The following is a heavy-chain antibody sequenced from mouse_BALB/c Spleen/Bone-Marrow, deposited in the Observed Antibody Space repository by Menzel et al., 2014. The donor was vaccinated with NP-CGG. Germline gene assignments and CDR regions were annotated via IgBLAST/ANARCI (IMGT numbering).Heavy chain of an antibody. CDR1: GYTFTNNA. CDR3: ARSGNVRNAMDY. CDR2: IGTYYGDT. V-gene: IGHV1S137*01. J-gene: IGHJ4*01. D-gene: IGHD1-1*01. Sequence: VKLMESGAELVRPGVSVKISCKGSGYTFTNNAIHWVKQSRAKSLEWIGIIGTYYGDTTYNQKFKGKATMTVDKSSSTAYLKLARLTSEDSAIYYCARSGNVRNAMDYWGQGTSVTVSS.